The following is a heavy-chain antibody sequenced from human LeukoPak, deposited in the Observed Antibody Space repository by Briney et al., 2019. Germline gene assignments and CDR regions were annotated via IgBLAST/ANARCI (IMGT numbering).Heavy chain of an antibody. D-gene: IGHD3-22*01. V-gene: IGHV3-74*01. J-gene: IGHJ1*01. Sequence: PGGSLILSCAASGFTFSSYWMHWVRQAPGKGLVWVSRIKSDGSTNYADSVKGRFTISRDNAKNTLSLQMNSLRAEGTGVYYCARAPSEIGGYYPEYFRHWGQGTLVTVSS. CDR3: ARAPSEIGGYYPEYFRH. CDR1: GFTFSSYW. CDR2: IKSDGST.